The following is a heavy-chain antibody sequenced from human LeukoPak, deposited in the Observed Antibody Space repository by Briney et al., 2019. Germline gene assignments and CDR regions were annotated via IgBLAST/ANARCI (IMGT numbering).Heavy chain of an antibody. J-gene: IGHJ3*02. Sequence: AGGSLRLSCAASGFTFSSYAMHWVRQAPGKGLEWVAVISYDGSNKYYADSVKGRFTISRDNSKNTLYLQMNSLRAEDTAVYYCARDEGSYYYHSHDAFDIWGQGTMVTVSS. D-gene: IGHD1-26*01. V-gene: IGHV3-30-3*01. CDR3: ARDEGSYYYHSHDAFDI. CDR2: ISYDGSNK. CDR1: GFTFSSYA.